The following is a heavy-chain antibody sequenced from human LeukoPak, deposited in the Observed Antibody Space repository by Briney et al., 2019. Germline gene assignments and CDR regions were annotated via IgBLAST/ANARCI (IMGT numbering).Heavy chain of an antibody. Sequence: GGSLRLSCAASGFTFSSYAMSWVRQAPGKGLEWVSAISGSGGSTYYADSVKGRFTISRDNSKNTLYLQMNSLRAEDTAVYYCAKDYDSSGYSILFDYWGQGTLVTVSS. CDR3: AKDYDSSGYSILFDY. J-gene: IGHJ4*02. D-gene: IGHD3-22*01. V-gene: IGHV3-23*01. CDR1: GFTFSSYA. CDR2: ISGSGGST.